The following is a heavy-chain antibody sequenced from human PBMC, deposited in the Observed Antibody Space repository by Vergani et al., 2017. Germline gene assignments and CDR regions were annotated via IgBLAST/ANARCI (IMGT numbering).Heavy chain of an antibody. D-gene: IGHD6-19*01. Sequence: VQLVESGGGVVQPGRSLRLSCAASGFTFSSYAMHWVRQAPGKGLEWVAVISYDGSNKYYADSVKGRFTISRDNSKNTLYLQMNSLRAEDTAVYYCARNFKGRGSGWPSFDYWGQGTLVTVSS. J-gene: IGHJ4*02. CDR2: ISYDGSNK. V-gene: IGHV3-30-3*01. CDR3: ARNFKGRGSGWPSFDY. CDR1: GFTFSSYA.